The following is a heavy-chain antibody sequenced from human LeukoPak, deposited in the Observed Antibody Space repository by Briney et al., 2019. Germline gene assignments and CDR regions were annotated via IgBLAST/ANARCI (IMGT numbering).Heavy chain of an antibody. CDR1: GFTFDDYA. D-gene: IGHD5-18*01. J-gene: IGHJ4*02. V-gene: IGHV3-9*03. CDR3: AKGYSYDMTYYFVY. Sequence: PGGSLRLSCAASGFTFDDYAMHWVRQAPGKGLEWVSGISWNSGNIGYADSVKGRFAISRDSAKNSLYLQMNSLRAEDMALYYCAKGYSYDMTYYFVYWGQGTLVTVSS. CDR2: ISWNSGNI.